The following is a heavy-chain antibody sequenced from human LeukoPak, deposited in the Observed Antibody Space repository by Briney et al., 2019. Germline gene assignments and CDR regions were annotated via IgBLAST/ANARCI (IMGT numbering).Heavy chain of an antibody. D-gene: IGHD7-27*01. V-gene: IGHV4-4*07. CDR3: ARETGGYAFDI. J-gene: IGHJ3*02. CDR2: IYTSGST. Sequence: SETLSLTYTVSVGSISSYYGSWIRQPAGKGLEWIGRIYTSGSTNYNPSLKSRVTMSADTSKNQFSLKLSSVTAADTAVYYCARETGGYAFDIWGQGTMVTVSS. CDR1: VGSISSYY.